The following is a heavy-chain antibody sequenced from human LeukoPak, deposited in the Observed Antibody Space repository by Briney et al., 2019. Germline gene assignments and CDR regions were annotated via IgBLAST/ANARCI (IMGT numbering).Heavy chain of an antibody. CDR3: ARHAVEAASRWFDP. Sequence: SETLSLTCTVSGGSISSSSYYWGWIRQPPGKGLEWIGSIYYSGSTYYNPSLKSRVTMSVDTSKKQFSLKLSSVTAADTAVYYCARHAVEAASRWFDPWGRGTLVTVSS. CDR2: IYYSGST. V-gene: IGHV4-39*01. CDR1: GGSISSSSYY. D-gene: IGHD1-1*01. J-gene: IGHJ5*02.